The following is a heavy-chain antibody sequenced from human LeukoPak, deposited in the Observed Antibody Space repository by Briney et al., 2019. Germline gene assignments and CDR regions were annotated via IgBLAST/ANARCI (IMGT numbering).Heavy chain of an antibody. Sequence: SETLSLTCTVSGYSISSGYYWGWIRQPPGKGLEWIGTIRHSGTTHYNPSLKSRVTISIDSSKNQFSLKLSSVTAADTAVYYCARPVVSGVTWFDPWGQGTLVTVSS. D-gene: IGHD3-3*01. CDR1: GYSISSGYY. V-gene: IGHV4-38-2*02. CDR2: IRHSGTT. J-gene: IGHJ5*02. CDR3: ARPVVSGVTWFDP.